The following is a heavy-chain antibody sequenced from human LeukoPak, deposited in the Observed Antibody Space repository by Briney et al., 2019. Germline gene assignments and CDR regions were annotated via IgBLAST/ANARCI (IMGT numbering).Heavy chain of an antibody. CDR1: GFTFSSYG. V-gene: IGHV3-30*18. Sequence: GGSLRLSCAASGFTFSSYGMHWVRQAPGKGLEWVAVISYDGSNKYYADSVKGRFTISRDNSKNTLYLQMNSLRAEDTAVYYCAKDLGGNSAYWGQGTLVTVSS. CDR3: AKDLGGNSAY. D-gene: IGHD4-23*01. CDR2: ISYDGSNK. J-gene: IGHJ4*02.